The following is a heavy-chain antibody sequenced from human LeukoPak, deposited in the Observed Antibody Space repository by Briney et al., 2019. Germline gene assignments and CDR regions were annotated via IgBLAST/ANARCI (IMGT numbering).Heavy chain of an antibody. Sequence: PGGSLRLSCAASGFTFSSYGMHWVRQAPGKRLEWVAVISYDGSNKYYADSVKGRFTISRDNSKNTLYLQMNSLRAEDTAVYYCAKEALRYCTNGVCSPFDPWGQGTLVTVSS. CDR2: ISYDGSNK. V-gene: IGHV3-30*18. CDR1: GFTFSSYG. CDR3: AKEALRYCTNGVCSPFDP. D-gene: IGHD2-8*01. J-gene: IGHJ5*02.